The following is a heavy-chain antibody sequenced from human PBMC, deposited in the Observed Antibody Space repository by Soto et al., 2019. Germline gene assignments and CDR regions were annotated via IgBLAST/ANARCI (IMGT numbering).Heavy chain of an antibody. V-gene: IGHV3-23*01. CDR1: GFIFSTDA. CDR2: ISGSGDNT. Sequence: TGGSLILSCAASGFIFSTDALNWVRQAPGKGLEWVSGISGSGDNTYYADSVKGRFTISRDNSKNTLYLQMNYVRVEDTAVYYCAKSPRRGYEPPWDYWGQGTLVTVSS. D-gene: IGHD2-2*01. CDR3: AKSPRRGYEPPWDY. J-gene: IGHJ4*02.